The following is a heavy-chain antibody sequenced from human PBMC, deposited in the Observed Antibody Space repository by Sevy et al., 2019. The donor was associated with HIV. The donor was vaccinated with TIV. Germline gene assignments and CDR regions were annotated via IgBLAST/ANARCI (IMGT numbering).Heavy chain of an antibody. CDR1: GFTFSSYG. J-gene: IGHJ4*02. Sequence: GGSLRLSCAASGFTFSSYGMHWVRQAPGKGLEWVAVIWYDGSNKYYADSVKGRFTISRDNSKNTLYLQMNSLRAEDTAVYYCARDALRESVVVTAIFDYWGQGTLVTVSS. CDR2: IWYDGSNK. V-gene: IGHV3-33*01. CDR3: ARDALRESVVVTAIFDY. D-gene: IGHD2-21*02.